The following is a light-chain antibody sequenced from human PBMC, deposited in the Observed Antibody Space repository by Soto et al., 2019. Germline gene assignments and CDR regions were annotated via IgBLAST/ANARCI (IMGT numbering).Light chain of an antibody. CDR3: AAWDDSLSNWV. Sequence: SYVLTQPPSVSVAPGQTARVTCGGNNVGSKSVHWYQQKPGQAPVLVVHDDSDRPSGIPERFSGSKSGTSASLAISGLRSEDEADYYCAAWDDSLSNWVFGGGTKLTVL. CDR2: DDS. CDR1: NVGSKS. J-gene: IGLJ3*02. V-gene: IGLV3-21*02.